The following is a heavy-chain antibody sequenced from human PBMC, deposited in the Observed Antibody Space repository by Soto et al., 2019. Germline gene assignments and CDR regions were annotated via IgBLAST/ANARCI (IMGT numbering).Heavy chain of an antibody. D-gene: IGHD3-10*01. J-gene: IGHJ4*02. CDR3: ALYGAGSYFDY. V-gene: IGHV2-5*02. Sequence: QITLKESGPTLVKPTQTLTLTCTFSGFSLSTSGVGVGWIRQPPGEALEWLALIYWDDDKRYSPSLKSRLTITKDTSKNQVVLTMTNMDPVDTATYCCALYGAGSYFDYWGQGTLVTVSS. CDR1: GFSLSTSGVG. CDR2: IYWDDDK.